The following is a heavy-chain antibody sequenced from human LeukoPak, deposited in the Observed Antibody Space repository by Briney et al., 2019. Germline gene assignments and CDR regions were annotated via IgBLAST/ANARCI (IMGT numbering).Heavy chain of an antibody. D-gene: IGHD3-10*01. CDR3: ARDGGFDY. J-gene: IGHJ4*02. CDR1: GYTFTSYD. V-gene: IGHV1-8*01. Sequence: ASVKVSCKASGYTFTSYDINWVRQATGQGLEWMGWMNPNSGDTSYAQKFQGRVTMTTDTSISTAYMEVSSLRSDDTAVYYCARDGGFDYWGQGTLVTVSS. CDR2: MNPNSGDT.